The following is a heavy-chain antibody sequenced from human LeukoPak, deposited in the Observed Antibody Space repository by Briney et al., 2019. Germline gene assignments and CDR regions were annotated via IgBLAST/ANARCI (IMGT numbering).Heavy chain of an antibody. CDR3: ARDQPFYSSSRYHWFDP. CDR1: GVSITDNW. D-gene: IGHD6-13*01. Sequence: SETLSLTCAVSGVSITDNWWSWVRQPPGKGLEWIGEILHTGPTNFNPSLKSRVTISMDKSKNQFSLKLGSVTAADTAVYYCARDQPFYSSSRYHWFDPWGQGTLVTVSS. V-gene: IGHV4-4*02. J-gene: IGHJ5*02. CDR2: ILHTGPT.